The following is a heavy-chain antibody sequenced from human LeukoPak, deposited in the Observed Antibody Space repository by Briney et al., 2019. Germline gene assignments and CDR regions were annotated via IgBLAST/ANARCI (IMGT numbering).Heavy chain of an antibody. J-gene: IGHJ4*02. CDR2: IYYSGST. Sequence: PSETLSLTCTVSGGSISSGGYYWSWIRQHPGTGLEWIGYIYYSGSTYYNPSLKSRVTISVDTSKNQFSLKLSSVTAADTAVYYCARGWELLYYFDYWGQGTLVTVSS. CDR1: GGSISSGGYY. CDR3: ARGWELLYYFDY. V-gene: IGHV4-31*03. D-gene: IGHD1-26*01.